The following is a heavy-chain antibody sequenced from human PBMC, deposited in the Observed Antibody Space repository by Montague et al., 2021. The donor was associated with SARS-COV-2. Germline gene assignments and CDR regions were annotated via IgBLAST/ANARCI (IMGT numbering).Heavy chain of an antibody. Sequence: TLSLTCTVSGGSISSGGSYWSGIRQHPGKGLEWIGYIYYTGSTYYKPSLKSRVTISVDTSKNQFSLKLTAVTAADTAVYYCARAKTTVTDAEYFQHWGQGTLVTVST. J-gene: IGHJ1*01. D-gene: IGHD4-17*01. V-gene: IGHV4-31*03. CDR1: GGSISSGGSY. CDR2: IYYTGST. CDR3: ARAKTTVTDAEYFQH.